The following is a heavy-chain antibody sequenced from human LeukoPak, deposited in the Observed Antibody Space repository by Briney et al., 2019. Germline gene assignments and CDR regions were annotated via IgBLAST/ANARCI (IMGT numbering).Heavy chain of an antibody. CDR1: EFTVSTNY. CDR2: IYSGDNT. CDR3: ARDVSFYDSSGYDY. V-gene: IGHV3-66*01. D-gene: IGHD3-22*01. J-gene: IGHJ4*02. Sequence: GGSLRLSCAASEFTVSTNYMSWVRQAPGKGLEWVSVIYSGDNTYYADSVKGRFTIFRDNSKNTLYLQMNSLRAEDTAIYYCARDVSFYDSSGYDYWGQGTLVTVSS.